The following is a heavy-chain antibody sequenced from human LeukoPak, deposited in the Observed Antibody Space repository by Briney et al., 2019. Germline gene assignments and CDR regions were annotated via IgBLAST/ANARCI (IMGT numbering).Heavy chain of an antibody. CDR1: GFTFSSSA. CDR2: ISYDGSNK. V-gene: IGHV3-30-3*01. J-gene: IGHJ4*02. CDR3: AKDWGNRFDY. Sequence: GGSLRLSCAASGFTFSSSAMHWVRQAPGKGLEWVAAISYDGSNKYYADSVKGRFTFSRDNSKNTLYLQMNSLRAEDTAVYYCAKDWGNRFDYWGQGTLVTVSS. D-gene: IGHD1-14*01.